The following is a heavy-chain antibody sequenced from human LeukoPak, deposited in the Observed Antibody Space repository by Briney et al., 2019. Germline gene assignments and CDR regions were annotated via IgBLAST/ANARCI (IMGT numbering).Heavy chain of an antibody. CDR1: GGSISSGDYY. Sequence: SETLSLTCTVSGGSISSGDYYWRWIRQPPGKGLEWIGYIYYSGSTYYNPSLKSRVTISVDTSKNQFSLKLSSVTAADTAVYYCARDALYYYGSGSYQLWGQGTLVTVSS. V-gene: IGHV4-30-4*01. CDR3: ARDALYYYGSGSYQL. J-gene: IGHJ4*02. D-gene: IGHD3-10*01. CDR2: IYYSGST.